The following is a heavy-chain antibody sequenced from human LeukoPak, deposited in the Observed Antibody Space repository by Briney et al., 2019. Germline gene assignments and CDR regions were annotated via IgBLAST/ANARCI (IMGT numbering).Heavy chain of an antibody. J-gene: IGHJ4*02. D-gene: IGHD6-19*01. Sequence: SETLSLTCTASGGSISSYYWSWIRQPPGKGLEWIGYIYYTGSTNYNPSLKNRVTISLDTSKNQLSLRLSSVTTADTAVYYCARDGSTTGWYSGDYWGQGILVTVS. CDR3: ARDGSTTGWYSGDY. V-gene: IGHV4-59*01. CDR1: GGSISSYY. CDR2: IYYTGST.